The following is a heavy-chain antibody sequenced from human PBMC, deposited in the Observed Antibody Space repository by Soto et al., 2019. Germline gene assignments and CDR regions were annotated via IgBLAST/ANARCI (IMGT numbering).Heavy chain of an antibody. CDR2: INPNSGGT. D-gene: IGHD3-9*01. J-gene: IGHJ6*02. V-gene: IGHV1-2*02. CDR3: ARNPRWDYDILTGYYKAYYYGMDV. Sequence: ASVKVSCKASGYTFTGYYMHWVRQAPGQGLEWMGWINPNSGGTNYAQKFQGRVTMTRDTSISTAYMELSRLRSDDTAVYYCARNPRWDYDILTGYYKAYYYGMDVWGQGTTVTVAS. CDR1: GYTFTGYY.